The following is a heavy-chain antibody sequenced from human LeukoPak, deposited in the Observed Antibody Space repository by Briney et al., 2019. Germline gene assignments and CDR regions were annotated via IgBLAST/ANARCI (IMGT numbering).Heavy chain of an antibody. V-gene: IGHV1-46*01. J-gene: IGHJ6*03. CDR2: INPSGGST. CDR1: GYTFTSYY. D-gene: IGHD2-15*01. CDR3: ATVAATNYYYMDV. Sequence: ASVKVSCKASGYTFTSYYMHWVRQAPGQGLEWMGIINPSGGSTSYAQKFQGRVTMTRDTSTSTVYMELSSLRSEDTAVYYCATVAATNYYYMDVWGKGTTVTVSS.